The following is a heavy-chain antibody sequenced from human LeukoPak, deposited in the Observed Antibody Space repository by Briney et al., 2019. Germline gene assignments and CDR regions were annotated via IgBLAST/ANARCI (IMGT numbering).Heavy chain of an antibody. CDR3: ARGPDYYDSSGYYYLE. D-gene: IGHD3-22*01. CDR1: GGTFSSYA. CDR2: IIPIFGTA. J-gene: IGHJ3*01. V-gene: IGHV1-69*05. Sequence: GASVKVSCKASGGTFSSYAISWVRQAPGQGLEWMGGIIPIFGTANYAQKFQGRVTMTRNTSISTAYMELSSLRSEDTAVYYCARGPDYYDSSGYYYLEWGQGTMVTVSS.